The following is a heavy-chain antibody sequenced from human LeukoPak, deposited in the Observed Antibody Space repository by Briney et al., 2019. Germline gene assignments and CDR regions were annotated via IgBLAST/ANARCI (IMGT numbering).Heavy chain of an antibody. D-gene: IGHD2-21*02. CDR3: ARDAYCGGDCRTYWYFDL. CDR1: GFTFNSYE. CDR2: ISSSGSTI. V-gene: IGHV3-48*03. J-gene: IGHJ2*01. Sequence: GSLRLSCAASGFTFNSYEMNWVRQAPGKGLEWISYISSSGSTIYYADSVKGRSTISRDNAKNSLYLQMNSLRAEDTAIYYCARDAYCGGDCRTYWYFDLWGRGTLVTVSS.